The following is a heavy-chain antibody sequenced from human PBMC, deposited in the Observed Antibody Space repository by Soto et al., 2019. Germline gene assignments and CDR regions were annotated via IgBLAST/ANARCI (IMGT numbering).Heavy chain of an antibody. D-gene: IGHD2-21*01. CDR1: GFTFSSYG. CDR2: IWYDGSNK. Sequence: PGGSQRLSCAASGFTFSSYGMHWVRQAPGKGLEWVAVIWYDGSNKYYADSVKGRFTISRDNSKNTLYLQMNSLRAEDTAVYYCARDQASLGWYFDYWGQGTLVTVSS. CDR3: ARDQASLGWYFDY. V-gene: IGHV3-33*01. J-gene: IGHJ4*02.